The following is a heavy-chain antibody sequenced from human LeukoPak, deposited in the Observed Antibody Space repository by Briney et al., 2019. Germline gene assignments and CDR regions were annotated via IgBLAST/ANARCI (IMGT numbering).Heavy chain of an antibody. J-gene: IGHJ4*02. D-gene: IGHD5-24*01. CDR2: IYPSDSDT. CDR3: ARSMAAGPFDFDY. Sequence: GESLKISCKGSGYSFTSYWIGWVRQMPGKGLEWMGIIYPSDSDTRYSPSFQGQVTISADKSLSTAYLQRSRLKALDTARYYCARSMAAGPFDFDYWGQGTLVTVSS. V-gene: IGHV5-51*01. CDR1: GYSFTSYW.